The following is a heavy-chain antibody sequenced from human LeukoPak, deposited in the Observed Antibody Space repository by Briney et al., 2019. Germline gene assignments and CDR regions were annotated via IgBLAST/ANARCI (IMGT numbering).Heavy chain of an antibody. V-gene: IGHV4-59*01. D-gene: IGHD2-2*01. CDR3: ARECSAFDS. CDR2: IYYTGST. CDR1: GDSISSYY. Sequence: SETLSLTCTVSGDSISSYYWSWIRQPPGKGLEWIGYIYYTGSTSYNPSLKSRVTISVDTSKSQLSLKLRSVTAADTAVYYCARECSAFDSWGQGTLVTVSS. J-gene: IGHJ4*02.